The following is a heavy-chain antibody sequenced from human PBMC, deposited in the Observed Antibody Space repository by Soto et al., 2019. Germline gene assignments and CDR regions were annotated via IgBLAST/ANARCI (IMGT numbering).Heavy chain of an antibody. V-gene: IGHV3-23*01. CDR1: GFNFGSYD. Sequence: GGSLRLSCSASGFNFGSYDMSWVRQAPGKGLEWVSGLTASGLNTYYTDSVKGRFTISRDNSRNTVYLQMSGLRVEDTAVFHCAKGLGNAKEVWGQGTTVTVSS. J-gene: IGHJ6*02. D-gene: IGHD2-8*01. CDR2: LTASGLNT. CDR3: AKGLGNAKEV.